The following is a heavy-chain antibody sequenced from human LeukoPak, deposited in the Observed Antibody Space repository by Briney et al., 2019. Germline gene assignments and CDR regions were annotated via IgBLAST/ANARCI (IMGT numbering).Heavy chain of an antibody. J-gene: IGHJ4*02. CDR2: IRYDGGNK. V-gene: IGHV3-30*02. Sequence: GGSLRLSCAASGFTFSSYGMHWVRQAPGKGLEWVAFIRYDGGNKYYADSVKGRFTVSRDNSKNTLYLQMNSLRAEDTAVYYCAKDLLMYHYYDSSGYSGFDYWGQGTLVTVSS. CDR3: AKDLLMYHYYDSSGYSGFDY. D-gene: IGHD3-22*01. CDR1: GFTFSSYG.